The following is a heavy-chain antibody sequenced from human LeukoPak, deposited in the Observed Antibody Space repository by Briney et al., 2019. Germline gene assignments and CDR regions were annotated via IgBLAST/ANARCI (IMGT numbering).Heavy chain of an antibody. CDR2: IIPIFGTV. J-gene: IGHJ5*02. D-gene: IGHD1-1*01. CDR1: GGTFSSYA. V-gene: IGHV1-69*13. CDR3: ARAMNLVGTYNWFDP. Sequence: SVKVSCKASGGTFSSYAISWVRQAPGQGLEWMGGIIPIFGTVNYAQKFQGRVTITADESTSTAYMELSSLRSEDTAVYYCARAMNLVGTYNWFDPWGQGTLVTVSS.